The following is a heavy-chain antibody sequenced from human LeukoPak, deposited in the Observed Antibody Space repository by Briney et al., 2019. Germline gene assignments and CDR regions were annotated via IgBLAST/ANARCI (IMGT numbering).Heavy chain of an antibody. Sequence: GGSLRLSCAASGFTFSRYEMHWVRQATGKGLEWVSAIGTAGDTYYPGSVKGRFTISRENAKNSLYLQMNSLRVGDTAVYYCARATGSSWQNNWFDPWGQGTLVTVSS. V-gene: IGHV3-13*01. D-gene: IGHD6-13*01. CDR3: ARATGSSWQNNWFDP. CDR2: IGTAGDT. J-gene: IGHJ5*02. CDR1: GFTFSRYE.